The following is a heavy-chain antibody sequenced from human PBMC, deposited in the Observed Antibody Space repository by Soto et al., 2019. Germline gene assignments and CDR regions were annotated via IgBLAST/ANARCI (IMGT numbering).Heavy chain of an antibody. J-gene: IGHJ6*02. V-gene: IGHV1-8*01. CDR1: GYTFTSYD. D-gene: IGHD2-2*01. CDR2: MNPNSGNT. Sequence: ASVNVPRKASGYTFTSYDSNRVRQATAQGLEWTGGMNPNSGNTDYAQKFQGRVTMTRNTCISKAYMEPTSLSSEDTALYYCASVPSAVDCSSTSCSVPYYSYGMDAWGQGTTVTVSS. CDR3: ASVPSAVDCSSTSCSVPYYSYGMDA.